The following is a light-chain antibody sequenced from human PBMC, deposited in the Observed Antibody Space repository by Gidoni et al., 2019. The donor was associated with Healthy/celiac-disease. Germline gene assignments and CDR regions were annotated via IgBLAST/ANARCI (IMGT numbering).Light chain of an antibody. J-gene: IGKJ2*01. CDR3: QQYGSSHYT. Sequence: EIVLTQSPGTLSLSPGERATLSCRASQSVSSSYLAWYQQKPGQSPRLLIYGASSRATGIPDRFRSSGSETDFTLTISILEPEGFAVYCCQQYGSSHYTFGQGTKLEIK. CDR2: GAS. V-gene: IGKV3-20*01. CDR1: QSVSSSY.